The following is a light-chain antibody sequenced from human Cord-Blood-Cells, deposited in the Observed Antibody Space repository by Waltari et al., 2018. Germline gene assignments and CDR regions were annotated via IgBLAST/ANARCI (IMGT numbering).Light chain of an antibody. CDR2: EVS. Sequence: QSALTQPASVSGSPGQSITIPCIGTSRDVGSYNLVSWYQQHPGKAPKLMIYEVSKRPSGVSNRFSGSKSGNTASLTISGLQAEDEADYYCCSYAGSSTLVFGGGTKLTVL. J-gene: IGLJ2*01. CDR3: CSYAGSSTLV. CDR1: SRDVGSYNL. V-gene: IGLV2-23*02.